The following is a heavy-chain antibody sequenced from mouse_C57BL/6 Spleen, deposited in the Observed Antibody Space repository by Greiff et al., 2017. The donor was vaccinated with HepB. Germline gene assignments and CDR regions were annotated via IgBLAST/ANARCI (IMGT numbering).Heavy chain of an antibody. CDR1: GYSITSGYY. V-gene: IGHV3-6*01. CDR2: ISYDGSN. CDR3: ARDYDYDGWYLDV. D-gene: IGHD2-4*01. J-gene: IGHJ1*03. Sequence: EVQLVESGPGLVKPSQSLSLTCSITGYSITSGYYWNWIRQFPGNKLEWMGYISYDGSNNYNPSLKNRISITRDTSKNQFFLKLNSVTTEDTATYYCARDYDYDGWYLDVWGTGTTVAVSA.